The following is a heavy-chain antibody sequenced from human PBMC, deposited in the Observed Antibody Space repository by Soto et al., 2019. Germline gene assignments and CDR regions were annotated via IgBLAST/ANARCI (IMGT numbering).Heavy chain of an antibody. CDR1: GGSISRTSYY. V-gene: IGHV4-39*01. D-gene: IGHD3-10*02. CDR3: ARQATCCLYFDY. J-gene: IGHJ4*01. CDR2: IFYSGYT. Sequence: SETLSLTCTVSGGSISRTSYYWGWIRQPSGKGLEWIGSIFYSGYTYYSPSLKSRVSISVDTSKNQFSLKLNSVTATDTAVYYCARQATCCLYFDYSGHSTLVIVS.